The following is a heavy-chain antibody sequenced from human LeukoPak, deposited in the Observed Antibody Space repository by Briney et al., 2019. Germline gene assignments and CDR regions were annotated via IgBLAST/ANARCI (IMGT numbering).Heavy chain of an antibody. D-gene: IGHD5-12*01. V-gene: IGHV4-59*01. CDR2: ISYGGST. Sequence: SETLSLTCTVSGGSFSRYYWSWIRQSPGDRLEWIGYISYGGSTNYSPSLKSRVTISLDTSKNQFSLKLTSVTAADTALYYCAKETGTGAGYIDYWGQGTLVTVSS. CDR3: AKETGTGAGYIDY. J-gene: IGHJ4*02. CDR1: GGSFSRYY.